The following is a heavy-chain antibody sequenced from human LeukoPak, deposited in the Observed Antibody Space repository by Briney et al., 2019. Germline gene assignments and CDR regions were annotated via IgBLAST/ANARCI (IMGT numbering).Heavy chain of an antibody. CDR1: GGSIIGYW. J-gene: IGHJ5*02. V-gene: IGHV4-59*01. CDR2: IRYNGNT. D-gene: IGHD6-19*01. Sequence: PSETLSLTCTVSGGSIIGYWWSWIRRPPGKGLEWIGNIRYNGNTYSNPSLKSRVTISVDTSKNQFSMKLSSVTAADTAMYYCAKYAALSGPNWVDPWGRGTLVTVSS. CDR3: AKYAALSGPNWVDP.